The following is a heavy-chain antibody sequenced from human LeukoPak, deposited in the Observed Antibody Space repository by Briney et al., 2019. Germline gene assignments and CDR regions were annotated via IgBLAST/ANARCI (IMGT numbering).Heavy chain of an antibody. CDR1: GGSISSGGYY. V-gene: IGHV4-31*03. Sequence: SQTLSLTCTVSGGSISSGGYYWSWIRQHPGKGLEWIGYIYYSGSTYYNPSLKSRVTISVDTSKNQFSLKLSSVTAADTAVYYCARAAHSVGATPGFDYWGQGTLVTVFS. J-gene: IGHJ4*02. D-gene: IGHD1-26*01. CDR3: ARAAHSVGATPGFDY. CDR2: IYYSGST.